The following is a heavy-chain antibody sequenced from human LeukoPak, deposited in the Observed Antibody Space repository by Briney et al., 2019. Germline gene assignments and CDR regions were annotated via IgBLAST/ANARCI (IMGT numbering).Heavy chain of an antibody. Sequence: GGSLRLSCAASGFTFSDHYMDWVRQAPGKGLEWVGRSRNKVNSYTTEYAASVKGRFTISRDDSKSSVYLQMNSLKIEDTAVYFCAGSPGHSSSWSYYFDYWGQGTLVTVSS. CDR1: GFTFSDHY. CDR3: AGSPGHSSSWSYYFDY. J-gene: IGHJ4*02. CDR2: SRNKVNSYTT. D-gene: IGHD6-13*01. V-gene: IGHV3-72*01.